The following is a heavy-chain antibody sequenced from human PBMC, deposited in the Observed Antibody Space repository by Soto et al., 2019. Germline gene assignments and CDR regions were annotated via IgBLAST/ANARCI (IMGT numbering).Heavy chain of an antibody. CDR1: GFTFSSYA. J-gene: IGHJ3*02. CDR3: AKDITYYYDSSGYYPHDAFDI. V-gene: IGHV3-23*01. CDR2: ISGSGGST. D-gene: IGHD3-22*01. Sequence: EVQLLESGGGLVQPGGSLRLSCAASGFTFSSYAMSWVRQAPGKGLEWVSAISGSGGSTYYADSVKGRFTISRDNSKNTLYLKMNSLRAEDTAVYYCAKDITYYYDSSGYYPHDAFDIWGQGTMVTVSS.